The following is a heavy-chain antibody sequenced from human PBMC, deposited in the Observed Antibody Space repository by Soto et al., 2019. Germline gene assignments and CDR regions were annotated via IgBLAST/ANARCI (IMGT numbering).Heavy chain of an antibody. CDR3: ARWSYLDY. Sequence: GGSLRLSCAASGFSFGSYALSWVRQAPGKGLEWVSTISGSDGKTFYADSVKGRFSISRDTSQSTLYLQMNSLRADDTAMYYCARWSYLDYWGQGSRVTVSS. D-gene: IGHD3-3*01. V-gene: IGHV3-23*01. CDR1: GFSFGSYA. J-gene: IGHJ4*02. CDR2: ISGSDGKT.